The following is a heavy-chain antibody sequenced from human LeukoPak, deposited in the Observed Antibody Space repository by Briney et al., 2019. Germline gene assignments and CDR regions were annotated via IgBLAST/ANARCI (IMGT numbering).Heavy chain of an antibody. V-gene: IGHV3-21*04. CDR1: GFTFSDYS. D-gene: IGHD4-17*01. Sequence: GGSLRLSCAASGFTFSDYSMNWVRQAPGKGLEWVSSISGSSRDIYYPDSLKGRFTISRDNAKNSLYLQMNSLRAEDTAVYYCAKDFGDFFPPLFDSWGHGTLVTVSS. CDR3: AKDFGDFFPPLFDS. CDR2: ISGSSRDI. J-gene: IGHJ4*01.